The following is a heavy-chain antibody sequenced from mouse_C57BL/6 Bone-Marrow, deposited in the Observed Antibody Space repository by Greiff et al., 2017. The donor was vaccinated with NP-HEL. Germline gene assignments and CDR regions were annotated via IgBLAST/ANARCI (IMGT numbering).Heavy chain of an antibody. D-gene: IGHD1-1*01. CDR2: IRNKANGYTT. Sequence: EVMLVESGGGLVQPGGSLSLSCAASGFTFTDYYMSWVRQPPGKALEWLGFIRNKANGYTTEYSASVKGRFTISRDNSQSILYLQMNALRAEDSATYYCARYIYYGSSFFYFDYWGQGTTLTVSS. J-gene: IGHJ2*01. CDR3: ARYIYYGSSFFYFDY. V-gene: IGHV7-3*01. CDR1: GFTFTDYY.